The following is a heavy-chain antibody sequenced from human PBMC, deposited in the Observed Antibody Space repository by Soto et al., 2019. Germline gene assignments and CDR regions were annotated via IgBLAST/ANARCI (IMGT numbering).Heavy chain of an antibody. Sequence: GGSLRLSCAASGFTFSSYWMSWVRQAPGKGLEWVANIKQDGSEKYYVDSVKGRFTISRDNAKNSLYLQMNSLRAEDTAVYYCAREGPFYGDYNDAFDIWGQGTMVTVSS. J-gene: IGHJ3*02. CDR2: IKQDGSEK. D-gene: IGHD4-17*01. V-gene: IGHV3-7*05. CDR3: AREGPFYGDYNDAFDI. CDR1: GFTFSSYW.